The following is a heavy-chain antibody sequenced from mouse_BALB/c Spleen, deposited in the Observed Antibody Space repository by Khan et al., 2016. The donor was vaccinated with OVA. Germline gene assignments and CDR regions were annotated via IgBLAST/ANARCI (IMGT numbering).Heavy chain of an antibody. CDR2: IDPANGNT. CDR1: VFNIKDTY. Sequence: VQLQQSGAELVKPGASVKLSCTASVFNIKDTYMHWVKQRPEQGLEWIGRIDPANGNTKYDPKFQGKATITADTSSNTAYLQLSSLTSEDTAVYYCARGEGYYGSSYWYFDGWGAGTTVTVSS. D-gene: IGHD1-1*01. CDR3: ARGEGYYGSSYWYFDG. V-gene: IGHV14-3*02. J-gene: IGHJ1*01.